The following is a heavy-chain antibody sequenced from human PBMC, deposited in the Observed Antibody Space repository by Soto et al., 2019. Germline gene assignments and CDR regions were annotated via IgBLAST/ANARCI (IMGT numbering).Heavy chain of an antibody. CDR2: IYYSGST. D-gene: IGHD1-20*01. V-gene: IGHV4-59*08. Sequence: SETLSLTCTVSGGSISSYYWSWIRQPPGKGLEWIGYIYYSGSTNYNPSLKSRVTISVDTSKNQFSLKLSSVTAADTAVYYCARRITGHDYYYYYMDVWGKGTTVTVSS. CDR1: GGSISSYY. J-gene: IGHJ6*03. CDR3: ARRITGHDYYYYYMDV.